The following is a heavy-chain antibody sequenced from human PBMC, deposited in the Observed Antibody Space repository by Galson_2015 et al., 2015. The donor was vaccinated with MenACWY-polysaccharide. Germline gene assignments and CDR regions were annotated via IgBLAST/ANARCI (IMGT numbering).Heavy chain of an antibody. CDR1: GFTFSNAW. D-gene: IGHD2-21*01. CDR2: IKSKTDSGTK. CDR3: SSRAASHTLWPSGACDI. Sequence: SLRLSCAASGFTFSNAWMNWVRQAPGKGLEWIGRIKSKTDSGTKDYAATAKDRFTITRDDSTNTVDLQMNSLKTEGSSIYYCSSRAASHTLWPSGACDIWPRATMIAVSS. J-gene: IGHJ3*02. V-gene: IGHV3-15*01.